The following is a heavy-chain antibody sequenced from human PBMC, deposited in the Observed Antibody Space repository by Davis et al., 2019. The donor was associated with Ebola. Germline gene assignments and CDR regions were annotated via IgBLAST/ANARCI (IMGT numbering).Heavy chain of an antibody. D-gene: IGHD4-17*01. CDR3: ARGESTVTSFYYQYGLGV. V-gene: IGHV4-34*01. J-gene: IGHJ6*02. CDR2: INHRGRT. Sequence: SETLSLTCAVYGGSFSDYFWNWIRQSPGKGLEWIEEINHRGRTRYNPSLKSRVTISGDTSKNQFSLKVTSVTAADTAVYFCARGESTVTSFYYQYGLGVWGQGTTVTVSS. CDR1: GGSFSDYF.